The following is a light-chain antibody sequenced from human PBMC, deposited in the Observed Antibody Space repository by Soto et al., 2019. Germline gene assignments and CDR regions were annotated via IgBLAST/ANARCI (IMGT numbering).Light chain of an antibody. J-gene: IGKJ4*01. CDR3: QQYNNWPLT. Sequence: EIVMTQSPATLSVSPGERATRSCRASQSVNRNLAWYQQKPGQTPRLLIYDSSSRATGITARFSGSGSGTDFTLTISSLQSEEFAVYYCQQYNNWPLTFGGGTNVEIK. CDR1: QSVNRN. V-gene: IGKV3-15*01. CDR2: DSS.